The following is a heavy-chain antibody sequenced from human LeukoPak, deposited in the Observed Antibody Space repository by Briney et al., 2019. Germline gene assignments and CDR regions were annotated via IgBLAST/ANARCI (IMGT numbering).Heavy chain of an antibody. J-gene: IGHJ4*02. Sequence: SETLSLTCTVSGGSISSYYWSWIRQPAGKGLEWIGRIYTSGSTHYNPSLKSRVTMSGDTSKNQSPLKRSSAPAAHTAVYYFVRDRGYSYAFDYWGQGTLVTVSS. CDR2: IYTSGST. V-gene: IGHV4-4*07. CDR1: GGSISSYY. CDR3: VRDRGYSYAFDY. D-gene: IGHD5-18*01.